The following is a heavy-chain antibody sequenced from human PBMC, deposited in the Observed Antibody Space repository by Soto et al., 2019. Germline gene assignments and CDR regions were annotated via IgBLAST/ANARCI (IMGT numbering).Heavy chain of an antibody. CDR2: VYYNGGS. CDR3: ARQGIGNLHGHVDV. J-gene: IGHJ6*02. Sequence: QVQLQESGPGLVKPSETLSLTCTVSGGSIDGYNCSWIRQPPGKALEWVGYVYYNGGSSYNPSLKSRFTLPTDHPNSQSSLQLRAVTAADSDVYECARQGIGNLHGHVDVWGRGTTVTVSS. D-gene: IGHD3-10*01. CDR1: GGSIDGYN. V-gene: IGHV4-59*08.